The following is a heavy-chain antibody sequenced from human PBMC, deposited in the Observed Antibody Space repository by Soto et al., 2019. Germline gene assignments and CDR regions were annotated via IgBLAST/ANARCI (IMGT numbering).Heavy chain of an antibody. CDR1: GGTFSSYT. D-gene: IGHD5-12*01. CDR2: VIPILGIA. V-gene: IGHV1-69*08. J-gene: IGHJ6*02. Sequence: QVQLVQSGAEVKKPGSSVKVSCKASGGTFSSYTISWVRQAPGRGLEWMGRVIPILGIANYAEKFQGRVTITADKATSTAYMELSRLRSEATAVSYCARDSEEGGYDILAYYGMDVWVQGTTVTVSS. CDR3: ARDSEEGGYDILAYYGMDV.